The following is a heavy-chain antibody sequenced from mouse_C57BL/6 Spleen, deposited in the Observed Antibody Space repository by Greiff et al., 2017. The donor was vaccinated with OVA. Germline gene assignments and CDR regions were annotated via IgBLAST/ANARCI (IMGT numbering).Heavy chain of an antibody. CDR2: ITPNNGGT. V-gene: IGHV1-18*01. Sequence: VQLQQSGPELVKPGASVKIPCKASGYTFTDYNMDWVKQSHGKSLEWIGDITPNNGGTIYNQKFKGKATLTVDKSSSTADMELRSLTSEDTAVYYCARRGMEDYFDYWGQGTTLTVSS. J-gene: IGHJ2*01. D-gene: IGHD2-3*01. CDR3: ARRGMEDYFDY. CDR1: GYTFTDYN.